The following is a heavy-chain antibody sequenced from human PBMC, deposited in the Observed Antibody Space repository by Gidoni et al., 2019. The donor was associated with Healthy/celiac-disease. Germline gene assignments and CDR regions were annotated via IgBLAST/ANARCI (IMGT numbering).Heavy chain of an antibody. Sequence: QVQLQESGPGLVKPSEPLSHTCTVSGGSISSYYWSWIRQPPGQGLEWIGDIYYSGSTNYNPSLKSRVTISVDTSKNQFSLKLSSVTAADTAVYYCARAYSSGWSAYFDYWGQGTLVTVSS. J-gene: IGHJ4*02. D-gene: IGHD6-19*01. CDR2: IYYSGST. CDR3: ARAYSSGWSAYFDY. V-gene: IGHV4-59*01. CDR1: GGSISSYY.